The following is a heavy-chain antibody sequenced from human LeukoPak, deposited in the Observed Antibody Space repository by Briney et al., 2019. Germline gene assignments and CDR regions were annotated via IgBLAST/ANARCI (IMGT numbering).Heavy chain of an antibody. CDR3: AKDRMATNIFKFDY. V-gene: IGHV3-23*01. Sequence: GGSLRLSCTASGFTSGFSFSTYAMSWVRQAPGKGLEWVSTISGSGGSTYYADSVKGRFTISRDNSKNTLYLQMNSLRAEDTAVYYCAKDRMATNIFKFDYWGQGILVTVSS. CDR2: ISGSGGST. J-gene: IGHJ4*02. CDR1: GFSFSTYA. D-gene: IGHD5-24*01.